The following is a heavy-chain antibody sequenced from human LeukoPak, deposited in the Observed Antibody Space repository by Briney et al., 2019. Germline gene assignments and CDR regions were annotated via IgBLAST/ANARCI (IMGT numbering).Heavy chain of an antibody. V-gene: IGHV4-61*01. CDR3: AIYDYVWGSYRYDY. Sequence: SETPSLTCTVSGGSVSSGSYYWSWIRQPPGKGLEWIGYIYYSGSTNYNPSLKSRVTISVDTSKNQFSLKLSSVTAADTAVYYCAIYDYVWGSYRYDYWGQGTLVTVSS. D-gene: IGHD3-16*02. CDR2: IYYSGST. CDR1: GGSVSSGSYY. J-gene: IGHJ4*02.